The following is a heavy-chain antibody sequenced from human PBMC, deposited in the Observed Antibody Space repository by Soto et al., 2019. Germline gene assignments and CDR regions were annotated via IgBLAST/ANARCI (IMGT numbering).Heavy chain of an antibody. CDR3: ARDGRGDPTGGGMAV. V-gene: IGHV3-30*03. Sequence: QVQLVESGGGVVQPGRSLRLSCAASGFTFSSYGMHWVRQAPGKGLEWVAVISYDGSNKYYADSVKGRFTISRDNSKKTLYLQMNGLRAEDTAVYYCARDGRGDPTGGGMAVWGQGTTFTVSS. CDR1: GFTFSSYG. D-gene: IGHD4-17*01. J-gene: IGHJ6*02. CDR2: ISYDGSNK.